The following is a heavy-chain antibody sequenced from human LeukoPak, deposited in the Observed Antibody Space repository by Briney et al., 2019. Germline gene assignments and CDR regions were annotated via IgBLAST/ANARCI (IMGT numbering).Heavy chain of an antibody. Sequence: ASVKVSCKASGYTFTGYDINWVRPATGQGLEWMGWMNPDTGDTGYAQKFQGRVTMTRNTSIDTAYMELSGLRSEDTAVYYCTRGSLSGSSRDYRGQGTLVTVSS. J-gene: IGHJ4*02. CDR2: MNPDTGDT. CDR1: GYTFTGYD. CDR3: TRGSLSGSSRDY. V-gene: IGHV1-8*01. D-gene: IGHD1-26*01.